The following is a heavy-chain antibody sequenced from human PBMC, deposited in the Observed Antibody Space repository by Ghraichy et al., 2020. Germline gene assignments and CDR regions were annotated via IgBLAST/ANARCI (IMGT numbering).Heavy chain of an antibody. Sequence: GGSLRLSCAASGFTVSSNYMSWVRQAPGKGLEWVSVIYSGGSTYYADSVKGRFTISIDNSKNTLYLQMNSLRAEDTAVYYCARTPTTLYYYYGMDVWGQGTTVTVSS. CDR2: IYSGGST. V-gene: IGHV3-66*01. CDR1: GFTVSSNY. D-gene: IGHD2-15*01. CDR3: ARTPTTLYYYYGMDV. J-gene: IGHJ6*02.